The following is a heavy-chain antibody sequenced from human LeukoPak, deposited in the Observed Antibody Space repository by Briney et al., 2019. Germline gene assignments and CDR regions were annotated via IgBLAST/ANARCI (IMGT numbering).Heavy chain of an antibody. J-gene: IGHJ4*02. V-gene: IGHV3-23*01. Sequence: HPGGSLRLSCAASGFTFSSYAMSWVRQAPGKGLEWVSAISGSGGSTYYADSVKGRFTFSRDNSKNTLYLQMNSLRAEDTAVYYCAKDRRGYSGYADYWGQGTLVTVSS. D-gene: IGHD5-12*01. CDR3: AKDRRGYSGYADY. CDR1: GFTFSSYA. CDR2: ISGSGGST.